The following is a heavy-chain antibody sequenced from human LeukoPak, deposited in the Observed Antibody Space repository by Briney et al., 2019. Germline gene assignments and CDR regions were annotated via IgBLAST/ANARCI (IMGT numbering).Heavy chain of an antibody. Sequence: PSETLSLTCAVYGGSFSGYYWSWIRQPPGKGLEWIGSIYYSGSTYYNPSLKSRVTISVDTSKNQFSLKLSSVTAADTAVYYCARDDVRERGMIWFDPWGQGTLVTVSS. D-gene: IGHD3-16*01. CDR2: IYYSGST. J-gene: IGHJ5*02. CDR3: ARDDVRERGMIWFDP. CDR1: GGSFSGYY. V-gene: IGHV4-34*01.